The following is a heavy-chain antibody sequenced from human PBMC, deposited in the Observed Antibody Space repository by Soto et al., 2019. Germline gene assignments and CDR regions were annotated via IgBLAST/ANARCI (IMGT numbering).Heavy chain of an antibody. D-gene: IGHD1-7*01. CDR1: GYTFTGYY. J-gene: IGHJ4*02. V-gene: IGHV1-2*02. Sequence: QVQLGQSGAEAKKPGASVKVSCKASGYTFTGYYMHWVRQAPGQGLEWMGWINPNTGGTNYAQKFQGRVTVTRDTSITTDYMELSRLRSDDTAVYFCERAGYSDGTIYYWGQGTLVTVSS. CDR3: ERAGYSDGTIYY. CDR2: INPNTGGT.